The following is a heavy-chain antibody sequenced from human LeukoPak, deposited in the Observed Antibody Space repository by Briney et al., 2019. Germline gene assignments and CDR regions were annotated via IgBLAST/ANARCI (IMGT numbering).Heavy chain of an antibody. CDR1: GGSISSYY. Sequence: SETLSLTCTVSGGSISSYYWSWIRQPPGKGLEWIGYIYYSGSTNYNPSLKSRVTISVDTSKNQFSLQLNSVTPEDTAVYYCARGQYSSSWPNFYYYYYYMDVWGEGTTVTVSS. CDR2: IYYSGST. CDR3: ARGQYSSSWPNFYYYYYYMDV. D-gene: IGHD6-13*01. J-gene: IGHJ6*03. V-gene: IGHV4-59*12.